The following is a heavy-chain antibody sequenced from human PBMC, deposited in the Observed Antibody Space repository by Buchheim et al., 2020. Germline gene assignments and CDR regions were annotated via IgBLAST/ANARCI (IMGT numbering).Heavy chain of an antibody. Sequence: QVQLQESGPGLVKPSETLSLTRSVSGDSLNSYYWSWIRQPPGKELEWIGYIFYSGSTYYRPSLRSRAFISVDTSRNQFSLRLRSVTAADTAVYYCARGRRNYSRGWFDPWGK. V-gene: IGHV4-59*01. CDR2: IFYSGST. J-gene: IGHJ5*02. D-gene: IGHD6-13*01. CDR3: ARGRRNYSRGWFDP. CDR1: GDSLNSYY.